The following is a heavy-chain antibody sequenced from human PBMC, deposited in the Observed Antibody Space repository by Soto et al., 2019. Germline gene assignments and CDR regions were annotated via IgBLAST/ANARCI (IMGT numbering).Heavy chain of an antibody. CDR1: GGTFSSYT. D-gene: IGHD6-13*01. CDR2: IIPILGIA. J-gene: IGHJ4*02. V-gene: IGHV1-69*08. CDR3: ARDQAAAGGEFDY. Sequence: QVQLVQSGAEVKKPGSSVKVSCKASGGTFSSYTISWVRQAPGQGLEWMGRIIPILGIANYAQKFQGRVTXTXDXXTSTAYMELSSLRSEDTAVYYCARDQAAAGGEFDYWGQGTLVTVSS.